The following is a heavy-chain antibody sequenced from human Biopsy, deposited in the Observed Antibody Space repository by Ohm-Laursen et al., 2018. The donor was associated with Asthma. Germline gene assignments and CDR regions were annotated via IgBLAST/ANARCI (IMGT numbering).Heavy chain of an antibody. CDR1: GFSFSNFA. V-gene: IGHV3-30*01. J-gene: IGHJ3*02. D-gene: IGHD1-1*01. CDR2: ISKDASTQ. Sequence: SSLKLSCSASGFSFSNFAIHWVRQAPGKGLEWVGVISKDASTQDYADSVKGRLTMARDNSKNTLDLQMNSLREEDTAVYYCVRDGTDDAFDIWGQGTVVSVSS. CDR3: VRDGTDDAFDI.